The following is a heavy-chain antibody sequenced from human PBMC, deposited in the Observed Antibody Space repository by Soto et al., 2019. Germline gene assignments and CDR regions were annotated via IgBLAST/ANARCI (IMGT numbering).Heavy chain of an antibody. CDR3: ARDSLVVVAATPRWFDP. D-gene: IGHD2-15*01. V-gene: IGHV1-69*01. CDR2: IIPIFATA. J-gene: IGHJ5*02. CDR1: GGTFSSYA. Sequence: QVQLVQSGAEVKKPGSSVKVSCTSSGGTFSSYAFSWVRQAPGQGLEWMGAIIPIFATANYAQKFQGRVTITADESTSTAYMELSSLRFEDTAVYYCARDSLVVVAATPRWFDPWGQGTLVTVSS.